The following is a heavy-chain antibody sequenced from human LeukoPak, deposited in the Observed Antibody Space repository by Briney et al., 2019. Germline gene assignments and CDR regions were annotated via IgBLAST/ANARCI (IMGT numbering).Heavy chain of an antibody. CDR1: GFTFSSYA. Sequence: HPGRSLRLSCAASGFTFSSYAMHWDRQAPGKGLEWVAVISYDGSNKYYADSVKGRFTISRDNSKNTLYLQMNSLRAEDTAVYYCARDRHHIAAAPYGMDVWGQGTTVTVSS. J-gene: IGHJ6*02. CDR2: ISYDGSNK. CDR3: ARDRHHIAAAPYGMDV. D-gene: IGHD6-13*01. V-gene: IGHV3-30-3*01.